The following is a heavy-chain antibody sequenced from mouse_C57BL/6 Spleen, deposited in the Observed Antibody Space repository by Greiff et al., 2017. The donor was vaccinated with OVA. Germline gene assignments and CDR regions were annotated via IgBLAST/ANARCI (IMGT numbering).Heavy chain of an antibody. V-gene: IGHV1-15*01. CDR2: IDPETGGT. D-gene: IGHD2-3*01. Sequence: VKLMESGAELVRPGASVTLSCKASGYTFTDYEMHWVKQTPVHGLEWIGAIDPETGGTAYNQKFKGKAILTADKSSSTAYMELRSLTSEDSAVSYCTRWDGYQNPYYFDYWGQGTTLTVSS. J-gene: IGHJ2*01. CDR1: GYTFTDYE. CDR3: TRWDGYQNPYYFDY.